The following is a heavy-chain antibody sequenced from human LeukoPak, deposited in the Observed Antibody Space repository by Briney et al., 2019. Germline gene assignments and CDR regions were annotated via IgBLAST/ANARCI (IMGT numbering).Heavy chain of an antibody. D-gene: IGHD5-24*01. Sequence: GGSLRLSCAASGFTFNNYNMNWVRQAPGKALEWVSFIGYRNTYKYYADSLKGRSTISRDNAKNSLYLQMSSLTADDTAVYYCARVPPHRWLQLLADYWGQGTLVTVSS. J-gene: IGHJ4*02. CDR1: GFTFNNYN. CDR2: IGYRNTYK. V-gene: IGHV3-21*01. CDR3: ARVPPHRWLQLLADY.